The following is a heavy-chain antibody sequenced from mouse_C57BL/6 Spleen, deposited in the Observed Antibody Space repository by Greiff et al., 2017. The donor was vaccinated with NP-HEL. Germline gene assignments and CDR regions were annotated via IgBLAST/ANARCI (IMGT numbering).Heavy chain of an antibody. CDR3: ARSEYYGPYAMDY. J-gene: IGHJ4*01. Sequence: VQLKQSGPELVKPGASVKMSCKASGYTFTDYNMHWVKQSHGKSLEWIGYINPNNGGTSYNQKFKGKATLTVNKSSSTAYMELRSLTSEDSAVYYCARSEYYGPYAMDYWGQGTSVTVSS. V-gene: IGHV1-22*01. CDR2: INPNNGGT. D-gene: IGHD1-2*01. CDR1: GYTFTDYN.